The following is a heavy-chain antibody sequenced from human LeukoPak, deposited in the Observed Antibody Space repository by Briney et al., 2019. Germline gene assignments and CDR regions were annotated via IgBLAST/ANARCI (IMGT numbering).Heavy chain of an antibody. V-gene: IGHV1-18*01. CDR3: ARGVGRQLRPFDY. CDR2: ISAYNGNT. CDR1: GYTFATYG. D-gene: IGHD1-7*01. Sequence: ASVKVSCKASGYTFATYGISWVRQAPGQGLEWMGRISAYNGNTDYAQKLHGRVTMNTDTSTSTAYMELRSLRSDDTAAYYCARGVGRQLRPFDYWGQGTLVTVSS. J-gene: IGHJ4*02.